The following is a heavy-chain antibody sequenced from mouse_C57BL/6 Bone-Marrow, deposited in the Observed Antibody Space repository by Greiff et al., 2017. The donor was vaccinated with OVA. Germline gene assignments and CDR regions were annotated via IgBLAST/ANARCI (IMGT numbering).Heavy chain of an antibody. D-gene: IGHD1-1*01. CDR1: GYTLTSYW. CDR2: INRSNGGT. Sequence: QVQLQQPGTELVKPGASVKLSCKASGYTLTSYWMHWVKQRPGPGLEWIGDINRSNGGTKYNEKVKSKAKLTVDKSSSTAYMQLSSLTSEDSAVYYCARENYYGSSSDYWGQGTTLTVSS. V-gene: IGHV1-53*01. CDR3: ARENYYGSSSDY. J-gene: IGHJ2*01.